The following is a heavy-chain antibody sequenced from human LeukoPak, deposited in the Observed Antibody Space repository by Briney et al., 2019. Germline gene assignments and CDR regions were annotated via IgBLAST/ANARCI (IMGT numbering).Heavy chain of an antibody. D-gene: IGHD2-2*02. CDR1: GGSFSGYY. CDR2: INHSGST. J-gene: IGHJ5*02. Sequence: SETLSLTCAVYGGSFSGYYWSWIRQPPGKGLEWIGEINHSGSTNYNPSLKSRVTISVDTSKNQFSLKLSSVTAADTAVYYCARGLGTQYQLLYVGWFDPWGQGTLVTVSS. CDR3: ARGLGTQYQLLYVGWFDP. V-gene: IGHV4-34*01.